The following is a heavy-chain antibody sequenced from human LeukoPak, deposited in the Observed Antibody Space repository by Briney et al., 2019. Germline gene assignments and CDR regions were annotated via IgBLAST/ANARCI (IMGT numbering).Heavy chain of an antibody. V-gene: IGHV3-23*01. CDR2: ISGNGDST. Sequence: PGGSLRLSCSASGFTFRNYAMNWVRQAPGKGLEWVSAISGNGDSTYYADSVKGRFTTSRDNSKNTLYLQMNRLRAEDTAVYYCAKDLHAFYDSSGYLDYWGQGTLVTVSS. J-gene: IGHJ4*02. CDR1: GFTFRNYA. D-gene: IGHD3-22*01. CDR3: AKDLHAFYDSSGYLDY.